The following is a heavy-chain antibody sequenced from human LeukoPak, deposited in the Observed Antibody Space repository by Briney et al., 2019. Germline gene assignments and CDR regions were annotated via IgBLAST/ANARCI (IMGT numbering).Heavy chain of an antibody. Sequence: GESLKISCKGSGYSFTTYWIAWVRQMPGKGLEWMGTIYPGDSDTRYSPSFQGQVTISADKSISTAYLQWSSLKASDTAMYYCARPRLSSMFQAFDIWGQGTVVTVSS. J-gene: IGHJ3*02. CDR2: IYPGDSDT. CDR1: GYSFTTYW. V-gene: IGHV5-51*01. D-gene: IGHD3-10*02. CDR3: ARPRLSSMFQAFDI.